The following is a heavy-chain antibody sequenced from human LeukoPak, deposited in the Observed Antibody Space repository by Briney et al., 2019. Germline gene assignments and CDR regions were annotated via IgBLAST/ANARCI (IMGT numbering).Heavy chain of an antibody. V-gene: IGHV3-7*01. Sequence: GGSLRLSCAASGFTFSGFSMSWVRQSPTKGLEWVANIKQDGSERYYVDSVKGRFTISRDNAKNSLSLQMNNLRVEDTAVCYCARAGSHWHYVYWGQGTVVTVSS. CDR2: IKQDGSER. J-gene: IGHJ4*02. D-gene: IGHD3-10*01. CDR3: ARAGSHWHYVY. CDR1: GFTFSGFS.